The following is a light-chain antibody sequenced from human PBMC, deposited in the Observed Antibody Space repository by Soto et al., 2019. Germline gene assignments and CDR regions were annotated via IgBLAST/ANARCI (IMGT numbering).Light chain of an antibody. CDR1: SRDIEGYDY. Sequence: QSALTQPRSVSGSPGQSVAISCTGTSRDIEGYDYVSRYQQHPGKAPKLIISEVNKRPSGVSYRFSGSKSGNTASLTISGPQGEDEADYYCCSFAGSYYVFGTGTKLTVL. J-gene: IGLJ1*01. CDR3: CSFAGSYYV. CDR2: EVN. V-gene: IGLV2-11*01.